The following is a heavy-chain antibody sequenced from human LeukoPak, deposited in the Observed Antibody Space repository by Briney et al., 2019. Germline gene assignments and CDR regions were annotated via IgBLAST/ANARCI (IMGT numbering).Heavy chain of an antibody. CDR1: GFTVSSNY. Sequence: SGGSLRLSCAASGFTVSSNYMSWVRQAPGKGLEWVSVIYSGGGTNYADSVKGRFTISRDNSKNTLYLQMNSLRAEDTAVYYCARDRRVTFYGPFDYWGQGTLVTVSS. J-gene: IGHJ4*02. CDR2: IYSGGGT. CDR3: ARDRRVTFYGPFDY. V-gene: IGHV3-53*01. D-gene: IGHD4-17*01.